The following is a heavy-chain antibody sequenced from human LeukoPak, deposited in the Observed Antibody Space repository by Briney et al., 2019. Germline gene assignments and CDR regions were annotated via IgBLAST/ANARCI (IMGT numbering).Heavy chain of an antibody. J-gene: IGHJ4*02. CDR3: AKDRGSGWHSFDY. CDR2: ISGGGGYI. CDR1: GLTFTTYV. Sequence: GGSLRLSCAASGLTFTTYVMTWVRQAPGKGLEWVSSISGGGGYIYYADSVKGRFTISRDNSKNTLYLQMNSLRAEDTAVYYCAKDRGSGWHSFDYWGQGTLVTVSS. V-gene: IGHV3-23*01. D-gene: IGHD6-19*01.